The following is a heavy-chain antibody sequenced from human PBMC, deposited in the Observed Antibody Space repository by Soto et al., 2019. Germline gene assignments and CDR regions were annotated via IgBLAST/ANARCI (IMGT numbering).Heavy chain of an antibody. CDR3: ARGYYGSGSYFQAYYDN. CDR1: AGFFLSGGSY. CDR2: IYSGGST. V-gene: IGHV4-31*03. D-gene: IGHD3-10*01. Sequence: QVQLQESGPGQVKPSQTLSLTCSVSAGFFLSGGSYWSWIRQFPGTGLEFIGYIYSGGSTYYTPSLTSRVSISVDTSKNQFSLKLFSVTAAGTAVYYCARGYYGSGSYFQAYYDNWGQGTLVTVSS. J-gene: IGHJ4*02.